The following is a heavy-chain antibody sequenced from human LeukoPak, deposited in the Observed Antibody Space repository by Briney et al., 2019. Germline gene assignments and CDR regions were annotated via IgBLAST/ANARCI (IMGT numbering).Heavy chain of an antibody. J-gene: IGHJ4*02. CDR3: ARGRFGGYANQFDY. CDR2: INHSGST. Sequence: SETLSLTCAVYGGSFSGYYWSWIRQPPGKGLEWIGEINHSGSTNYNPSLKSRVTISVDTSKNQFSLKLSSVTAADTAVYYRARGRFGGYANQFDYWGRGTLVIVSS. V-gene: IGHV4-34*01. CDR1: GGSFSGYY. D-gene: IGHD5-12*01.